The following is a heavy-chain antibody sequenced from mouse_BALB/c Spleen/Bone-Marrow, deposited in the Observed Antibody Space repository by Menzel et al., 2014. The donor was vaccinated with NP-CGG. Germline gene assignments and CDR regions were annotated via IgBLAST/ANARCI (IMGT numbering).Heavy chain of an antibody. CDR1: GFNIKDTY. CDR2: IDPANGNT. V-gene: IGHV14-3*02. Sequence: EVQLVESGAELVKPGASVKLSCTASGFNIKDTYMHWVKQRPEQGLEWIGRIDPANGNTKYDPKFQGKATITADTSSNTAYLQLSSLTSEDTAVYYCARYRHYYGYRYFDVWGAGTTVTVSS. D-gene: IGHD1-2*01. CDR3: ARYRHYYGYRYFDV. J-gene: IGHJ1*01.